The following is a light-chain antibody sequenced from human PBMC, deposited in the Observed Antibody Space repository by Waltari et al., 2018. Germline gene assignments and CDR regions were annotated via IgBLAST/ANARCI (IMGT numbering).Light chain of an antibody. CDR2: DDR. CDR1: NIGAKA. Sequence: SYVLTQPPSVSVAPGKTAKITCGTNNIGAKAVHWYQHKPGQAPVLVISDDRDRPSGIPERFSGSNSGDTATLTISRVDAGDEADYYCQVWDSSSDHVIFGGGTKLTVL. V-gene: IGLV3-21*04. J-gene: IGLJ2*01. CDR3: QVWDSSSDHVI.